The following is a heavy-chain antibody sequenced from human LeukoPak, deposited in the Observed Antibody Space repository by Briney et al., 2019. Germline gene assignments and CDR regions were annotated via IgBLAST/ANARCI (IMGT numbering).Heavy chain of an antibody. V-gene: IGHV4-39*07. CDR2: INHSGST. CDR1: GGSISSSSYY. CDR3: ATGLVHNY. D-gene: IGHD6-6*01. J-gene: IGHJ4*02. Sequence: SETLSLTCTVSGGSISSSSYYWGWIRQPPGKGLEWIGEINHSGSTNYNPSLKSRVTISVDTSKNQFSLKLSSVTAADTAVYYCATGLVHNYWGQGTLVTVSS.